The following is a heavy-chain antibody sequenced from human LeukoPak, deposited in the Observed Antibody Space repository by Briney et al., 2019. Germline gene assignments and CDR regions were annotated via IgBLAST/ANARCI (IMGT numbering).Heavy chain of an antibody. CDR1: GGSVSSGSYY. CDR3: ARDGSGWSDYFDY. CDR2: IDYSGST. D-gene: IGHD6-19*01. Sequence: SEALSLTCSVSGGSVSSGSYYWSWIRQPPGKGLEWIGYIDYSGSTNYNPSLKSRVTISVDTSKNQFSLKLSSVTATDTAVYYCARDGSGWSDYFDYWGLGTLVTVSS. V-gene: IGHV4-61*01. J-gene: IGHJ4*02.